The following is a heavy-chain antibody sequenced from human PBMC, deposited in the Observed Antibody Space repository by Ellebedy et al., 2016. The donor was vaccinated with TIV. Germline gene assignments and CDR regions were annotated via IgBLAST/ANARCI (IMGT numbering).Heavy chain of an antibody. CDR1: GFSLSTSGVG. Sequence: SGPTLVKPTQTLTLTCTFSGFSLSTSGVGVGWIRQPPGKALEWLALIYWNDDKRYSPSLKSRLTITKYTSKNQVVLTMTNMDPVDTATYYCAHRLGGNYLATWGQGTLVTVSS. D-gene: IGHD1-7*01. CDR3: AHRLGGNYLAT. CDR2: IYWNDDK. J-gene: IGHJ5*02. V-gene: IGHV2-5*01.